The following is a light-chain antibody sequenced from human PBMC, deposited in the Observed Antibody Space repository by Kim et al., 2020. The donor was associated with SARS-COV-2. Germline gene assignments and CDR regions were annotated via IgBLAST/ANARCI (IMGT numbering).Light chain of an antibody. V-gene: IGKV1-39*01. CDR2: AAS. CDR3: QHSYNYPLT. J-gene: IGKJ1*01. Sequence: IQMTQSPSSLSASVGDRITITCRASQSIDTHLHWLQHKPGNAPKLLIFAASTLQSGVPSRFSGGGSGTNFTLTINGLQPDDFASYYCQHSYNYPLTFGQGTKVDIK. CDR1: QSIDTH.